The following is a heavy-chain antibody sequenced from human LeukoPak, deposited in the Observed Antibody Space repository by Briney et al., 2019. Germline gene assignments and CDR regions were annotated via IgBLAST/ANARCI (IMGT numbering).Heavy chain of an antibody. D-gene: IGHD3-3*01. CDR2: MNPNSGNT. V-gene: IGHV1-8*03. CDR3: ARAKTGYYGIRVDAFDI. CDR1: GYTFTSYD. J-gene: IGHJ3*02. Sequence: GASVKVSCKASGYTFTSYDINWVRQATGQGLEWMGWMNPNSGNTGYAQKFQGRVTITRNTSISTAYMELSSLRSEDTAVYYCARAKTGYYGIRVDAFDIWGQGTMVTVSS.